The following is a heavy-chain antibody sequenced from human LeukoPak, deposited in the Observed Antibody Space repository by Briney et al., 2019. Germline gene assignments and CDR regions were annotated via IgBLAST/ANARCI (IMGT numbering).Heavy chain of an antibody. CDR3: ARDSSEVPAATGWFDP. Sequence: GASVKVSCKASGYTFTSFAMHWVRQAPGQRLEWMGWINAGNGNTKYSQKFQGRVTITRDTSASTAYMELSSLRSEDTAVYYCARDSSEVPAATGWFDPWGQGTLVTVSS. J-gene: IGHJ5*02. CDR2: INAGNGNT. D-gene: IGHD2-2*01. CDR1: GYTFTSFA. V-gene: IGHV1-3*01.